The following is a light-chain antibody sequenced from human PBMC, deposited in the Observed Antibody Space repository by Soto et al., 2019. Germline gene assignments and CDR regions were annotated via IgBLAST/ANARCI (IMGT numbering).Light chain of an antibody. V-gene: IGLV4-60*02. CDR2: LEGSGTY. Sequence: QLVLTQSSSASASLGSSVKLTCTLSSGHSSYIIAWHQQQPGKAPRYLMKLEGSGTYNKGSGVPDRFSGSSSGADRYLTLSNLQFEDEDDYYCEPWDVNTRVCGGGTTLTVL. CDR3: EPWDVNTRV. CDR1: SGHSSYI. J-gene: IGLJ3*02.